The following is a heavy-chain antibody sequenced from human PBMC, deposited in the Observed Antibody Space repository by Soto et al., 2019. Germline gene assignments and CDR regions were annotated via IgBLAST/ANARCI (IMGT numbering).Heavy chain of an antibody. CDR3: ARGRYDFWSGYPKGPDY. V-gene: IGHV3-23*01. CDR1: GFTFSRYV. Sequence: PGGSLRLSCAASGFTFSRYVMSWVRQAPGKGLEWVSVISGSGGATYYGDSVKGRFTISRDNSKNTLYLQMNSLRAEDTAVYYCARGRYDFWSGYPKGPDYWGQGTLVTVSS. J-gene: IGHJ4*02. D-gene: IGHD3-3*01. CDR2: ISGSGGAT.